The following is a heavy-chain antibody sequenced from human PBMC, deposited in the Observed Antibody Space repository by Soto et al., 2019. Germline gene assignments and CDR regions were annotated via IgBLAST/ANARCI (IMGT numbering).Heavy chain of an antibody. D-gene: IGHD3-9*01. V-gene: IGHV3-23*01. CDR3: AQGRYFDWLPRYYFDY. J-gene: IGHJ4*02. Sequence: GGSLRLSCAASGFTFSSYAMSWVRQAPGKGLEWVSAISGSGGSTYYADSVKGRFTISRDNSKNTLYLQMNSLRAEDTAVYYCAQGRYFDWLPRYYFDYWGQGTLVTVSS. CDR1: GFTFSSYA. CDR2: ISGSGGST.